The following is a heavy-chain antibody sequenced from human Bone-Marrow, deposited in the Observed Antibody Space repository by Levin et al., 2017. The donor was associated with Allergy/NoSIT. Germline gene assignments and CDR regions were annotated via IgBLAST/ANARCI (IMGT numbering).Heavy chain of an antibody. CDR3: ARISDNYGYFDF. J-gene: IGHJ4*02. CDR2: VHPQSGGT. V-gene: IGHV1-2*02. CDR1: GYTFTNYY. Sequence: ASVKVSCKTSGYTFTNYYTHWVRQAPGQGLEWMGWVHPQSGGTKYAQKFQGRVTLTRDTSINTAYMELTSLRSDDTAIYYCARISDNYGYFDFWGQGTLVTVSS. D-gene: IGHD4-17*01.